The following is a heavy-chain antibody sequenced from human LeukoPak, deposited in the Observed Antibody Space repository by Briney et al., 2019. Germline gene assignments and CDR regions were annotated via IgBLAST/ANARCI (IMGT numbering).Heavy chain of an antibody. CDR1: GYTFTGYY. D-gene: IGHD4-11*01. J-gene: IGHJ6*02. V-gene: IGHV1-2*06. CDR3: ARDRSSDYPTPYGMDV. CDR2: INPNSGGT. Sequence: ASVKVSCKASGYTFTGYYIHWVRQAPGQGLEWMGRINPNSGGTDYAQKFQGRVTMTRDTSINTAYMELRSLRSDDTAVYYCARDRSSDYPTPYGMDVWGQGTTVTVSS.